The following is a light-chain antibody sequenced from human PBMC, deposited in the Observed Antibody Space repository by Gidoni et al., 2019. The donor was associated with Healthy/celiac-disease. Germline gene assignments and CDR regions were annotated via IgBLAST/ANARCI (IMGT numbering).Light chain of an antibody. CDR2: RKN. Sequence: QSVLTQPPSAPGTPGQRVTISCSGSSSNIGSNYVYWYQQPPGTAPKLLLYRKNQRPSGVPDRFSGSKSGTSASLAISGLRSEDEADYYCAAWDDSLSGPVFGGGTKLTVL. V-gene: IGLV1-47*01. CDR3: AAWDDSLSGPV. CDR1: SSNIGSNY. J-gene: IGLJ2*01.